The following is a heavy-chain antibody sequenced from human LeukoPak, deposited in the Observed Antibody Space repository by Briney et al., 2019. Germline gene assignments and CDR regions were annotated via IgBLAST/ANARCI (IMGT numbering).Heavy chain of an antibody. J-gene: IGHJ4*02. D-gene: IGHD3-16*02. CDR3: ARAWGSYRYVFDY. Sequence: SETLSLTCTVSGGSTSNYYWSWIRQPPGKGLEWIGYMYYSGVTNYNPSLKSRVTISVDTSKNEFSLKLSSVTAADTAIYYCARAWGSYRYVFDYWGQGTLVTVCS. V-gene: IGHV4-59*01. CDR1: GGSTSNYY. CDR2: MYYSGVT.